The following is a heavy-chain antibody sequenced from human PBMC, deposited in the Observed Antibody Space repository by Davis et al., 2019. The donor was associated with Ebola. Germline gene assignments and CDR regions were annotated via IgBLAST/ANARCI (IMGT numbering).Heavy chain of an antibody. CDR1: GGSFSGYY. V-gene: IGHV4-59*10. CDR3: ARYYDSSGYYTFDY. CDR2: IYPSGST. D-gene: IGHD3-22*01. J-gene: IGHJ4*02. Sequence: SETLSLTCAVYGGSFSGYYWTWIRQPPGKGLEWIGRIYPSGSTNYNPSLKSRVTMSVDTSKNQVSLKLSSVTAADTAVYYCARYYDSSGYYTFDYWGQGTLVTVSS.